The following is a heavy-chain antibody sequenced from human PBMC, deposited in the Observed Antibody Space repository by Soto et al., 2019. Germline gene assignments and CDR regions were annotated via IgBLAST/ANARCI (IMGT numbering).Heavy chain of an antibody. V-gene: IGHV3-33*01. CDR3: ARDTLRRVAGTKYLDY. CDR1: GFTFSSYG. D-gene: IGHD6-19*01. J-gene: IGHJ4*02. Sequence: GGSLRLSCATSGFTFSSYGMHWVRQAPGKGLEWVAVIWNDGSNKYYADSVKGRFTISRDNSKNMLYLQMNSLRAEDTAVYYCARDTLRRVAGTKYLDYWGQGTLVTVSS. CDR2: IWNDGSNK.